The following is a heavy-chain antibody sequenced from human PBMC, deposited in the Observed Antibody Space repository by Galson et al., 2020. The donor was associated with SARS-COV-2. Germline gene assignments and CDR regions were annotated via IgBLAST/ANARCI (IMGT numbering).Heavy chain of an antibody. V-gene: IGHV3-15*01. CDR3: TTVRSYGDYSRFDY. D-gene: IGHD4-17*01. Sequence: GGSMRLSCAASGFTFSNAWMSWVRQAPGKGLEWVGRIKSKTDGGTTDYAAPVKGRFTISRDDSKNTLYLQMNSLKTEDTAVYYCTTVRSYGDYSRFDYWGQGTLVTVSS. J-gene: IGHJ4*02. CDR1: GFTFSNAW. CDR2: IKSKTDGGTT.